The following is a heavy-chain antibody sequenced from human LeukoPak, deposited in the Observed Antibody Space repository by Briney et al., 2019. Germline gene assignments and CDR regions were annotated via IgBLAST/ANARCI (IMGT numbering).Heavy chain of an antibody. D-gene: IGHD6-13*01. J-gene: IGHJ4*02. Sequence: SETLSLTCAVYGGSFSGYYWSWIRQPPGKGLEWIGEINHSGSTNYNPSLKSRVTISVDTSKNQFSLRLSSVTAADTAVYYCARGGKKRAAAGTPVVYWGQGTLVTVSS. CDR3: ARGGKKRAAAGTPVVY. V-gene: IGHV4-34*01. CDR1: GGSFSGYY. CDR2: INHSGST.